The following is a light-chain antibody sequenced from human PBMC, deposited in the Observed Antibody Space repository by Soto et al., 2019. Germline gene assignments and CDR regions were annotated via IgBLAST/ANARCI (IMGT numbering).Light chain of an antibody. J-gene: IGLJ2*01. CDR1: SSDVGGYNY. V-gene: IGLV2-11*01. Sequence: QSALTQPRSVSGSPGQSVTISCTGTSSDVGGYNYVSWYQQHPGKAPKLMIYDVSKRPSGVPDRFSGSKSGNTASLTISGLQAEDEADYYCCSYADSYTLVFGGGTKLTVL. CDR3: CSYADSYTLV. CDR2: DVS.